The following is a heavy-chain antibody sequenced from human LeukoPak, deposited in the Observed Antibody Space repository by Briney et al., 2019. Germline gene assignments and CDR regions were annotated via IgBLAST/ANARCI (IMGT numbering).Heavy chain of an antibody. J-gene: IGHJ4*02. Sequence: GGSLRLSCAASGFTFSSYDMSWVRQAPGKGLEWVSAISGSGGSTYYADSVKGRFTISRDNSKNTLYLQMNSLRAEDTAVYYCAKDPTLLGAFDYWGQGTLVTVSS. CDR3: AKDPTLLGAFDY. CDR1: GFTFSSYD. CDR2: ISGSGGST. V-gene: IGHV3-23*01. D-gene: IGHD7-27*01.